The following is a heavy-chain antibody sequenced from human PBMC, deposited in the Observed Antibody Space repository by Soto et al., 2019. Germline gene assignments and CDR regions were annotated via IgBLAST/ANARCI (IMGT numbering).Heavy chain of an antibody. Sequence: PSETLSLTCTVSGGSVISGDYFFICLRQSPWKRLEWIAYIYYSGSTNYNPSLKSRATISVDTSKSQVSLTLTSMTAADAALYYCARSPNYYYYGFDVWGQGTAVTVSS. CDR2: IYYSGST. V-gene: IGHV4-61*08. D-gene: IGHD3-10*01. CDR1: GGSVISGDYF. CDR3: ARSPNYYYYGFDV. J-gene: IGHJ6*02.